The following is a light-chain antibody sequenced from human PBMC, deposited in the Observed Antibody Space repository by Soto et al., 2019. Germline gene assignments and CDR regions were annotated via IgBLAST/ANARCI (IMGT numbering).Light chain of an antibody. CDR1: SSNIGAGYD. CDR3: GTWDTSLSAGV. Sequence: QSVLTQPPSVSGAPGQRVTISCTGSSSNIGAGYDVHWYQQLPGTAPKLLIYSDNNRPSGVPDRFSGSKSGTSATLGITGLQTGDEADYYCGTWDTSLSAGVFGGGTKLTVL. V-gene: IGLV1-40*01. CDR2: SDN. J-gene: IGLJ3*02.